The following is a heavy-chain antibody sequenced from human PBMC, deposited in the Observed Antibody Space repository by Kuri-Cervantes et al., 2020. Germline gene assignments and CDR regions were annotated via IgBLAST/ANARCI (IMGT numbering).Heavy chain of an antibody. V-gene: IGHV3-72*01. J-gene: IGHJ4*02. Sequence: GGSLRLSCAASGFTFSDHYMDWVRQAPGKGLEWVGRIRKKVNSYTTEYAASVRGRFTISRDDSKNSLYLQMGSLRTEDTAVYYCVRTANGNYPDYWGQGTLVTVSS. CDR1: GFTFSDHY. CDR3: VRTANGNYPDY. CDR2: IRKKVNSYTT. D-gene: IGHD2-8*01.